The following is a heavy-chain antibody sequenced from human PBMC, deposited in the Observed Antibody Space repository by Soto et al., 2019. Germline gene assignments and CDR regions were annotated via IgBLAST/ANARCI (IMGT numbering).Heavy chain of an antibody. Sequence: SETLYLTCTVSGGSISSGDYYWSWIRQPPGKGLEWIGYIYYSGSTYYNPSLKSRVTISVDTSKNQFSLKLSSVTAADTAVYYCAREQGSVTKNWFDPWGQGTLVTVSS. CDR1: GGSISSGDYY. D-gene: IGHD4-17*01. J-gene: IGHJ5*02. V-gene: IGHV4-30-4*01. CDR3: AREQGSVTKNWFDP. CDR2: IYYSGST.